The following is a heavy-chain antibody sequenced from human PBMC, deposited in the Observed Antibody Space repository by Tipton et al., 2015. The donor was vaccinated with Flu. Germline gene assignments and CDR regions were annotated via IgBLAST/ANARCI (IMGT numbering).Heavy chain of an antibody. CDR2: IHHSGST. V-gene: IGHV4-59*12. CDR1: GGSISGYY. Sequence: TLSLTCSVSGGSISGYYWSWIRQPPGKGLEWIGSIHHSGSTNYNPSLKSRVSISVDTAKNQFSLNLRSVTAADTAVYYCARDRVGDYSGFDPWGQGTLVTVSS. J-gene: IGHJ5*02. CDR3: ARDRVGDYSGFDP. D-gene: IGHD4-17*01.